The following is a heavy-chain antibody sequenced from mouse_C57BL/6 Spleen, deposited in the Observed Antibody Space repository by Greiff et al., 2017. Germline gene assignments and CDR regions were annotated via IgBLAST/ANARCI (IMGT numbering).Heavy chain of an antibody. CDR2: INPNNGGT. Sequence: EVKLEESGPELVKPGASVKIPCKASGYTFTDYNMDWVKQSHGKSLEWIGDINPNNGGTIYNQKFKGKATLTVDKSSSTAYMELRSLTSEDTAVYYCARWGPYAMDYWGQGTSVTVSS. V-gene: IGHV1-18*01. CDR3: ARWGPYAMDY. CDR1: GYTFTDYN. J-gene: IGHJ4*01.